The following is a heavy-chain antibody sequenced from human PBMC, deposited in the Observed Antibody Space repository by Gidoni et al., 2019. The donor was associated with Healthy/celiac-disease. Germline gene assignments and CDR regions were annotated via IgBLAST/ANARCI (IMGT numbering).Heavy chain of an antibody. J-gene: IGHJ4*02. CDR1: GGSISSGSYY. CDR3: AREASDDFWSGFDY. V-gene: IGHV4-61*02. Sequence: GSGPGLVKPSQTLSLTCTVSGGSISSGSYYWSWIRQPAGKGLEWIGRIYTSGSTNYNPSLKSRVTISVDTSKNQFSLKLSSVTAADTAVYYCAREASDDFWSGFDYWGQGTLVTVSS. D-gene: IGHD3-3*01. CDR2: IYTSGST.